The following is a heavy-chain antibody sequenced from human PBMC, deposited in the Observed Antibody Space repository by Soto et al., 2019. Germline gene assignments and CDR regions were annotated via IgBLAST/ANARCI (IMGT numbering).Heavy chain of an antibody. CDR1: GFSFTTSA. CDR3: VAGVYDRRGYYRIFDY. D-gene: IGHD3-22*01. V-gene: IGHV1-58*02. CDR2: IVVGGSNT. Sequence: QMQLVQSGPEVREPGTAVKVSCKTSGFSFTTSAMQWVRQARGQGLEWIGWIVVGGSNTHYAQKFQERVTITRDMSTSTAYMELSSLSSEDTAVYYCVAGVYDRRGYYRIFDYWGQGTLVTVSS. J-gene: IGHJ4*02.